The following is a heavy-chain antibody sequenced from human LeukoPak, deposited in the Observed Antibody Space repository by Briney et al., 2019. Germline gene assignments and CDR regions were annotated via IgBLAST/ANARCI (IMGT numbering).Heavy chain of an antibody. J-gene: IGHJ4*02. Sequence: PGRSLRLSCAASGFSFSTYEMNWVRQAPGKGLEWVSYIDATSGTIHYGDSVKGRFTISRNNAKNSLYLQMNSLRVEDTAVYYCARDATVGVPGTLYFDHWGQGILVTVSS. CDR3: ARDATVGVPGTLYFDH. CDR1: GFSFSTYE. V-gene: IGHV3-48*03. D-gene: IGHD6-19*01. CDR2: IDATSGTI.